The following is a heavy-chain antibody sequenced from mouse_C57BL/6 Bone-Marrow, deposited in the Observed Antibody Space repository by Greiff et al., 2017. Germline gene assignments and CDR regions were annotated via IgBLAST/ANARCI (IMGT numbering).Heavy chain of an antibody. CDR1: GFTFSSYT. CDR2: ISGGGGNT. D-gene: IGHD1-1*01. Sequence: EVHLVESGGGLVKPGGSLKLSCAASGFTFSSYTMSWVRQTPEKRLEWVATISGGGGNTYYPDSVKGRFTISRDNAKNTLYLQMSSLRSEDTALYYCASHITTVPFAYWGQGTLVTVSA. J-gene: IGHJ3*01. CDR3: ASHITTVPFAY. V-gene: IGHV5-9*01.